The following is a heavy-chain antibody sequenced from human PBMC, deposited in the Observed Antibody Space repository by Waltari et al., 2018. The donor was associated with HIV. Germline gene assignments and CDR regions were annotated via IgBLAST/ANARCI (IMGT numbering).Heavy chain of an antibody. J-gene: IGHJ6*02. CDR3: AKGGTQGYYYGMDV. V-gene: IGHV3-9*01. CDR2: IIWNSGTI. CDR1: GCTFADNA. D-gene: IGHD2-15*01. Sequence: EVQLVESGGGLVQPGRSMRLSCAASGCTFADNAMHWVRQAAGNVVQWVSGIIWNSGTIAYAEAVKGRFTISRANAKNALYRQMNSLRADDTALYYCAKGGTQGYYYGMDVWGQGTTVTVSS.